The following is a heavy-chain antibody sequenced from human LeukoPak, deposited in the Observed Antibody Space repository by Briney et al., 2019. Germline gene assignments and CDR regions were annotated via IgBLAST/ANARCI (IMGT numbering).Heavy chain of an antibody. CDR3: ARDRGTGYSSGWSDY. V-gene: IGHV1-18*04. CDR1: GYTFTSYG. Sequence: ASVKVSCKASGYTFTSYGISWVRQAPGQGLEWMGWISAYNGNTNYAQKLQGRVTMTTDTSTGTAYMELRSLRSDDTAVYYCARDRGTGYSSGWSDYWGQGTLVTVSS. J-gene: IGHJ4*02. D-gene: IGHD6-19*01. CDR2: ISAYNGNT.